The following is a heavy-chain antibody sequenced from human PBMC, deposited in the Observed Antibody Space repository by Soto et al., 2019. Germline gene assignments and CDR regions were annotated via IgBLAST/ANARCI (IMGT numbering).Heavy chain of an antibody. J-gene: IGHJ4*02. CDR1: GCSFTSYW. V-gene: IGHV5-51*01. CDR3: ARHKTRITIFGVAPRYYFDY. Sequence: GESLKISCKGSGCSFTSYWMGWVGQMPGKGLEWMGIIYPGDSDTRYSPSFQGQVTISADKSISTAYLQWSSLKASDTAMYYCARHKTRITIFGVAPRYYFDYWGQGTLVTVYS. D-gene: IGHD3-3*01. CDR2: IYPGDSDT.